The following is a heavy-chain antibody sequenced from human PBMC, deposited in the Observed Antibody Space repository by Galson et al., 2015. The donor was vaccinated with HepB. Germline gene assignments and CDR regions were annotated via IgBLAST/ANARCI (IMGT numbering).Heavy chain of an antibody. CDR2: IYYSGST. D-gene: IGHD3-10*01. V-gene: IGHV4-59*01. J-gene: IGHJ4*02. CDR1: GGSISSYY. CDR3: AREDGSGSYYKR. Sequence: SETLSLTCTVSGGSISSYYWSWIRQPPGKGLEWIGYIYYSGSTNYNPSLKSRVTISVDTSKNQFSLKLSSVTAADTAVYYCAREDGSGSYYKRWGQGTLVTVSS.